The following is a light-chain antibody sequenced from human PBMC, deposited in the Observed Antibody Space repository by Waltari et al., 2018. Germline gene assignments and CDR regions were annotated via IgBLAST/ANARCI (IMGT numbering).Light chain of an antibody. Sequence: VLTQSPGTLSLSPGERATLSCRASRSVIKYLAWYQQTPVRAPRLLIYHASTRATGIPDRFSGSGSGTDFSLTISRLEPDDFAVYYCQKYDSLPATFGQGTRVEIK. CDR3: QKYDSLPAT. CDR2: HAS. V-gene: IGKV3-20*01. J-gene: IGKJ1*01. CDR1: RSVIKY.